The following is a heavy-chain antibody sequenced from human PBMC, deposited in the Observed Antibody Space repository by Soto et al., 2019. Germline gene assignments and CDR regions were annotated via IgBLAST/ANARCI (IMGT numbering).Heavy chain of an antibody. J-gene: IGHJ3*02. CDR2: IFSGGTT. CDR1: GFTVSTYT. D-gene: IGHD3-22*01. CDR3: NTGNYYDSSGYYSFGAFDI. Sequence: PGGSLRLSCSASGFTVSTYTMGWVRLAPGKGLEWVSTIFSGGTTDYAAPVKGRFTISRDDSKNTLYLQMNSLKTGDTAVYYCNTGNYYDSSGYYSFGAFDIWGQGTMVTVSS. V-gene: IGHV3-15*01.